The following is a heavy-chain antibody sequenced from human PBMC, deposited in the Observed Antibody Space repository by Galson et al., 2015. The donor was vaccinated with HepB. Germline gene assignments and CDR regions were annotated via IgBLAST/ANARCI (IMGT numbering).Heavy chain of an antibody. J-gene: IGHJ4*02. CDR1: GFTFSGYS. D-gene: IGHD3-10*01. CDR2: MSSDESNK. V-gene: IGHV3-30*04. Sequence: SLRLSCAASGFTFSGYSMHWVRQAPGKGLEWLAVMSSDESNKYYRDSVKGRFTISRDNSENTLNLQMNSLRTEDTAVYYCARGHESGSFLIDYWGQGTLVTVSS. CDR3: ARGHESGSFLIDY.